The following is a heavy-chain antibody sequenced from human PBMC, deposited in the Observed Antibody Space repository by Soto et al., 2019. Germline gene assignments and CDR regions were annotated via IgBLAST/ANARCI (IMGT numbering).Heavy chain of an antibody. V-gene: IGHV5-10-1*01. CDR2: IDASDSYT. D-gene: IGHD6-13*01. CDR1: GYSFTDYW. J-gene: IGHJ4*02. CDR3: ARHRIAATAPDY. Sequence: PGESLKISCNGSGYSFTDYWITWVRQMPGKGLEWMGRIDASDSYTNYKPSFQGHVTISVDKSISTAYLQWSSLKASDTAMYYCARHRIAATAPDYWGQGTLVTVSS.